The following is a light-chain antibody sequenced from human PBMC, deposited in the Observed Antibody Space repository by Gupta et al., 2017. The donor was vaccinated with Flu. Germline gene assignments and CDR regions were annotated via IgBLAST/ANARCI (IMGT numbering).Light chain of an antibody. Sequence: VVMTQSPLSLPVTLGQPASLSCRSSASLVNKNGITDLNWYQQRPGPSPRRLIYEVYNRDSGVPGRCSGRWAGADCTMISSRVPAEDVVVYYCKRGTHPWTFGQGTKVEI. CDR1: ASLVNKNGITD. CDR2: EVY. J-gene: IGKJ2*02. V-gene: IGKV2-30*01. CDR3: KRGTHPWT.